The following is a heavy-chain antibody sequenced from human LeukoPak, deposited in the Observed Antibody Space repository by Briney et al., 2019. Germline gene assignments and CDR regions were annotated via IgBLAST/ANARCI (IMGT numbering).Heavy chain of an antibody. D-gene: IGHD3-10*01. Sequence: SETLSLTCTVSGGSISSYYWSWIRQPPGKGLEWIGYIYYSGSTNYNPSLKSRVTISVDTSKNQFSLKLSSVTAADTAVYYCARGANVVTMVRGVKGFGFDHWGQGTLVTVSS. J-gene: IGHJ4*02. CDR1: GGSISSYY. V-gene: IGHV4-59*01. CDR3: ARGANVVTMVRGVKGFGFDH. CDR2: IYYSGST.